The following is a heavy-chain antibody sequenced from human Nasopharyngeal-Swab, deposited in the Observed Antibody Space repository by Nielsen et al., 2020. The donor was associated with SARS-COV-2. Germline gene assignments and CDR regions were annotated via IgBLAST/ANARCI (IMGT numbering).Heavy chain of an antibody. CDR3: ARGGRDIVVVPAAIRGYYYYMDV. J-gene: IGHJ6*03. V-gene: IGHV4-34*01. Sequence: SETLSLTCAVYGGSFSGYYWSWIRQPPGKGLEWIGEINHSGSTNYNPSLKSRVTISVDTSKNQLSLKLSSVTAADTAVYYCARGGRDIVVVPAAIRGYYYYMDVWGKGTTVTVSS. CDR1: GGSFSGYY. D-gene: IGHD2-2*01. CDR2: INHSGST.